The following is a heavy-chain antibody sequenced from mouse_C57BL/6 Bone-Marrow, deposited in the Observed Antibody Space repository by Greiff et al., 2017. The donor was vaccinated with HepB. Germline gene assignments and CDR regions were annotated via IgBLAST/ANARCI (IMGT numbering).Heavy chain of an antibody. Sequence: VQLQQSGPELVKPGASVKISCKASGYSFTGYYMNWVKQSPEKSLEWIGEINPSTGGTTYNQTFKAKATLTVDKSSSTAYMQLKSLTSEDSAVYYCARPFYDYWGQGTTLTVSS. V-gene: IGHV1-42*01. CDR3: ARPFYDY. CDR2: INPSTGGT. CDR1: GYSFTGYY. D-gene: IGHD2-1*01. J-gene: IGHJ2*01.